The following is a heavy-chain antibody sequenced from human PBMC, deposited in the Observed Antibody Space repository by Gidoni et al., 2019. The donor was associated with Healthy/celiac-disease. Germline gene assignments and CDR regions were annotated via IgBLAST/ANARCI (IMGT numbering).Heavy chain of an antibody. Sequence: QLQLQESGPGLVKPSETRSLTCTVSGGSISSRSYYWGWLRQPPGKGLEWIGSIYYSGSTYYNPSLKSRVTISVDTSKNQFSLKLSSVTAADTAVYYCASEPPSGDYYDSSGYYYYYYYYMDVWGKGTTVTVSS. J-gene: IGHJ6*03. V-gene: IGHV4-39*01. CDR2: IYYSGST. CDR3: ASEPPSGDYYDSSGYYYYYYYYMDV. CDR1: GGSISSRSYY. D-gene: IGHD3-22*01.